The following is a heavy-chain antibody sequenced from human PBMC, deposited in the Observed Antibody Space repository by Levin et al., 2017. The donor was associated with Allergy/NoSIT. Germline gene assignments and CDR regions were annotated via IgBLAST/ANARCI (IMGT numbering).Heavy chain of an antibody. D-gene: IGHD6-6*01. V-gene: IGHV3-33*01. J-gene: IGHJ4*02. CDR3: ARGPVVDSSASGFDY. CDR2: IWYDGSNK. Sequence: PGGSLRLSCAASGFTFSSYGMHWVRQAPGKGLEWVAVIWYDGSNKYYADSVKGRFTISRDNSKNTLYLQMNSLRAEDTAVYYCARGPVVDSSASGFDYWGQGTLVTVSS. CDR1: GFTFSSYG.